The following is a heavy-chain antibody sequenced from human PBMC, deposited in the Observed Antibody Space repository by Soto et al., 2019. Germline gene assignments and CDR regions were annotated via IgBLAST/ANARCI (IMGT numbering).Heavy chain of an antibody. Sequence: ASVXVSCKASGDTFSSYSVIWVRQAPGQGLEWMGWISGNNDNTNYAQKFQGRVTLTKDTSTSTAYMELRSLRSDDTAVYYCASCNFMLYFDYWGQGTQVTVSS. CDR3: ASCNFMLYFDY. V-gene: IGHV1-18*01. CDR1: GDTFSSYS. J-gene: IGHJ4*02. CDR2: ISGNNDNT. D-gene: IGHD3-10*02.